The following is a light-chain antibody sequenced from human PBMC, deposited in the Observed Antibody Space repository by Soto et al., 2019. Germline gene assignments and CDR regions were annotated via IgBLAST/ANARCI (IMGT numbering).Light chain of an antibody. J-gene: IGKJ5*01. CDR2: AAS. Sequence: IHITQSPSSLSASVVDRVTITCLASQSISSYLNWYQQKPGKAPKLLIYAASSLQSGVPSRFSGSGSGTDFTLTISSLQPEDFATYYCQQSYSTPITFGQGTRLEIK. CDR1: QSISSY. V-gene: IGKV1-39*01. CDR3: QQSYSTPIT.